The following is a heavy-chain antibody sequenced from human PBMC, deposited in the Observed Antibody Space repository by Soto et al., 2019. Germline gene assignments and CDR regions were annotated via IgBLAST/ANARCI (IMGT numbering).Heavy chain of an antibody. V-gene: IGHV3-33*01. Sequence: PGGSLILSCAASGFTVSSYGMHWVRQAPGKGLEWVAVIWYDGSNKYYADSVKGRFTISRDNSKNTLYLQMNSLRAEDTAVYYCAREPIIAARKFDYWGQGTLVTVSS. D-gene: IGHD6-6*01. J-gene: IGHJ4*02. CDR1: GFTVSSYG. CDR3: AREPIIAARKFDY. CDR2: IWYDGSNK.